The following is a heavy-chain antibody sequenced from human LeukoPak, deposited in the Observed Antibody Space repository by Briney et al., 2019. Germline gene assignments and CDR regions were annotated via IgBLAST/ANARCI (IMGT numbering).Heavy chain of an antibody. CDR3: ASLFPYDSSGYYVDY. Sequence: PGGSLRLSCAASGFTVSSNYMSWVRQAPGKGLEWVSVIYSGGSTYYADSVKGRFTISRDNSKNTLYLQMNSLRAEDTAVYYCASLFPYDSSGYYVDYWGQGTLVTVSS. CDR1: GFTVSSNY. V-gene: IGHV3-53*01. CDR2: IYSGGST. D-gene: IGHD3-22*01. J-gene: IGHJ4*02.